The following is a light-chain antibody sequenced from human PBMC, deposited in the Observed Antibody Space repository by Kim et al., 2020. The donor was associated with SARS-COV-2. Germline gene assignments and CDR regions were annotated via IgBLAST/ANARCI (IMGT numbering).Light chain of an antibody. Sequence: GTPISISCTRSSGRIASNNVSCDQQRPRRAPTTVIYEDNQRPAGGPARFSGSLDSSSNSASLPISGLKTEDEADYYCQSYDSSNWVFGGGTQLTVL. CDR2: EDN. CDR3: QSYDSSNWV. J-gene: IGLJ3*02. CDR1: SGRIASNN. V-gene: IGLV6-57*03.